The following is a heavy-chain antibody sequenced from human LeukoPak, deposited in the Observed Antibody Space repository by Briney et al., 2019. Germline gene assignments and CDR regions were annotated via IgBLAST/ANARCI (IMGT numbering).Heavy chain of an antibody. CDR2: ISYDGSNK. D-gene: IGHD6-19*01. V-gene: IGHV3-30-3*01. Sequence: GRSLRLSCAASGFTFSSYAMHWVRQAPGKGLEWVAVISYDGSNKYYADSVKGRFTISRDNSKNTLYLQTNSLRAEDTAVYYCARGTPSSSGWLYYGMDVWGQGTTVTVSS. CDR1: GFTFSSYA. J-gene: IGHJ6*02. CDR3: ARGTPSSSGWLYYGMDV.